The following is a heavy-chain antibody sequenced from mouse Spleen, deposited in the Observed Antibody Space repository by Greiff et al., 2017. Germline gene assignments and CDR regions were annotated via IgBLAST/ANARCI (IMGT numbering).Heavy chain of an antibody. CDR1: GYTFTSYW. J-gene: IGHJ1*01. V-gene: IGHV1-50*01. CDR3: ARSITTVGTWYFDV. CDR2: IDPSDSYT. D-gene: IGHD1-1*01. Sequence: VQLQQPGAELVKPGASVKLSCKASGYTFTSYWMQWVKQRPGQGLEWIGEIDPSDSYTNYNQKFKGKATLTVDTSSSTAYMQLSSLTSEDSAVYYCARSITTVGTWYFDVWGAGTTVTVSS.